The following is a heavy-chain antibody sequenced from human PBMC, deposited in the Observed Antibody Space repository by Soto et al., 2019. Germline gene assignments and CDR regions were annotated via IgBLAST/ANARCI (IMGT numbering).Heavy chain of an antibody. Sequence: EVQLLESGGGLVQPGGSLRLSCAASGFTFSSYAMSWVRQAPGKGLEWVAAISNSGATTYYIDSVKGRFTISRDNAKNTQYLQMDRRRAEDTAIYYCARGGGPHAYWGQGTLVTVSS. CDR2: ISNSGATT. J-gene: IGHJ4*02. V-gene: IGHV3-23*01. CDR3: ARGGGPHAY. CDR1: GFTFSSYA.